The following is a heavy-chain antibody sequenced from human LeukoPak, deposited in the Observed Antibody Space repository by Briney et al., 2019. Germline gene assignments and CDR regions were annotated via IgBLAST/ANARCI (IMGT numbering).Heavy chain of an antibody. Sequence: PSQTLSLTCTVSGGSISSGDYYWSWIRQPPGKGLEWIGYIYHSGSTYYNPSLKSRVTISVDTSKNQFSLKLSSVTAADTAVYYCAPGGYYGSGSYPQWGQGTLVTVSS. D-gene: IGHD3-10*01. J-gene: IGHJ4*02. V-gene: IGHV4-30-4*01. CDR1: GGSISSGDYY. CDR2: IYHSGST. CDR3: APGGYYGSGSYPQ.